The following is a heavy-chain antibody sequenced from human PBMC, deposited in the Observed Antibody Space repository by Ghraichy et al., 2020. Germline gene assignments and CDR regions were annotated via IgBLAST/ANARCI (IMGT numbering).Heavy chain of an antibody. D-gene: IGHD3-10*01. V-gene: IGHV4-39*01. J-gene: IGHJ6*02. CDR3: ARLTISMVRGVTYYYGMDV. CDR1: GGSIISNSYH. CDR2: LHYSGNT. Sequence: SETLSLTCTVSGGSIISNSYHWVWIRQPPGKGLEWIGSLHYSGNTHYNPSLKSRVTMSDDTSKNQFSLTLRPVTAADTAVYYCARLTISMVRGVTYYYGMDVWGQGTTVTGSS.